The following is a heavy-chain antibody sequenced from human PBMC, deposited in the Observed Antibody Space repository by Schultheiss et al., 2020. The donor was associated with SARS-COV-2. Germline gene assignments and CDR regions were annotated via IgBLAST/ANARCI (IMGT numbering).Heavy chain of an antibody. CDR2: MNPNSGNT. J-gene: IGHJ6*02. CDR3: TRDPRYCSSTSCQGRYYYYYGMDV. Sequence: ASVKVSCKASGYTFTSYDINWVRQATGQGLEWMGWMNPNSGNTGYAQKFQGRVTMTRNTSISTAYMELSSLRSDDTAVYYCTRDPRYCSSTSCQGRYYYYYGMDVWGQGTTVTVSS. V-gene: IGHV1-8*01. CDR1: GYTFTSYD. D-gene: IGHD2-2*01.